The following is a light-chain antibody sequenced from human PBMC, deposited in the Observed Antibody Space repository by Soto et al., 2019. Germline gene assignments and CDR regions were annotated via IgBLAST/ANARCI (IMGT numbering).Light chain of an antibody. J-gene: IGLJ1*01. Sequence: QSALTQPRSVSGSPGQSVTISCTGTSSDVGGYKFVSWYQQHPGKAPKLMIHDVSKRPSGVPDRFSGSKSGNTASLTISGLQAEYEADYHCYSYTGSYTYVFGTGTKVTVL. V-gene: IGLV2-11*01. CDR1: SSDVGGYKF. CDR2: DVS. CDR3: YSYTGSYTYV.